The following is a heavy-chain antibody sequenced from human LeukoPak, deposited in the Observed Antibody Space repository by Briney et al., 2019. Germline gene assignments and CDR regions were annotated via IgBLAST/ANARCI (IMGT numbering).Heavy chain of an antibody. Sequence: SETLSLTCTVSGGSISSYYWSWIRQPPGKGLEWIGYIYYSGSTNYNPSLKSRVTISVDTSKNQFSLKLSSVTAADTAVYYCARMSFRWNPTPVFDFWGQGTLGTVSS. V-gene: IGHV4-59*01. CDR1: GGSISSYY. CDR3: ARMSFRWNPTPVFDF. D-gene: IGHD1-1*01. J-gene: IGHJ4*02. CDR2: IYYSGST.